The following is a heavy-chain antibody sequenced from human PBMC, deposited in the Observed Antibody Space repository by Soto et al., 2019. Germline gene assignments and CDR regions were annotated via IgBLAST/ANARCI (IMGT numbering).Heavy chain of an antibody. CDR2: ISYDGSNK. CDR3: AKGGSGYFGPGMYNWFDP. D-gene: IGHD3-22*01. J-gene: IGHJ5*02. V-gene: IGHV3-30*18. Sequence: QVQLVGSGGGVVQPGRSLRLSCAASGFTFSSYGMHWVRQDPGKGLEWVAVISYDGSNKYYADSVKGRFTISRDNSKNTLYLQMNSLRAEDTAVYYCAKGGSGYFGPGMYNWFDPWGQGTLVTVSS. CDR1: GFTFSSYG.